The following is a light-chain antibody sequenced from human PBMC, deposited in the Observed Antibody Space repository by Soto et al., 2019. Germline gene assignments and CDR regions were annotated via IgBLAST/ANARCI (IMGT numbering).Light chain of an antibody. V-gene: IGKV1-5*01. CDR3: QQYNSYS. J-gene: IGKJ1*01. Sequence: DIQMTQSPSALSASVGDRVTITCRASQGISTYLNWYHQKPGTAPKVLIYHASNLQSGVPSRCSGSGSGTEFTLTISSLQPDDFATYYCQQYNSYSFGQGTKVDIK. CDR2: HAS. CDR1: QGISTY.